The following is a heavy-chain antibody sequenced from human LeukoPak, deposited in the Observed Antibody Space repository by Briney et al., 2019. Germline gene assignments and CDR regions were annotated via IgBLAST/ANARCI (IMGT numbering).Heavy chain of an antibody. CDR3: ARAGGSGWFDP. CDR2: INIDGST. D-gene: IGHD3-10*01. J-gene: IGHJ5*02. Sequence: GGTLRLSCAASGVTFRNYWMHWVRQAPGKGLVWISRINIDGSTRYADSVEGRFTISRDKAKNKLYLQMNSLRAEDTAVYYCARAGGSGWFDPWGQGTLVTVSS. CDR1: GVTFRNYW. V-gene: IGHV3-74*01.